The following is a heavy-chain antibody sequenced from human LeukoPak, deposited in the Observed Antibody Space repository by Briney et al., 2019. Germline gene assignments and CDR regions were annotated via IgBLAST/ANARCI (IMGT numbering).Heavy chain of an antibody. J-gene: IGHJ5*02. CDR3: ARFGLDSSGPSRGWFDP. Sequence: PSETLSLTCTVSGYSISSGYYWGWIRPPPGKGLEWIGYIYYSGSTNYNPSLKSRVTISVDTSKNQFSLKLSSVTAADTAVYYCARFGLDSSGPSRGWFDPWGQGTLVTVSS. V-gene: IGHV4-61*01. D-gene: IGHD3-22*01. CDR2: IYYSGST. CDR1: GYSISSGYY.